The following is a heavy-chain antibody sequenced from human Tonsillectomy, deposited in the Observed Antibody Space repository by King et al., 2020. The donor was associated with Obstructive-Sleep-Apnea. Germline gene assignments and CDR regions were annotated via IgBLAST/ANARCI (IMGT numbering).Heavy chain of an antibody. CDR2: INPSGGST. CDR3: ARAAAWYYDTLTANWFDP. V-gene: IGHV1-46*01. J-gene: IGHJ5*02. Sequence: VQLVESGAEVKKPGASVKVSCKASGYIFTSYYLHWVRQAPGQGLEWMGVINPSGGSTSYAQKFQGRVTMTRDTSTRTVYMELSSLRSEDTAVYYLARAAAWYYDTLTANWFDPWGQGTLVTVSS. D-gene: IGHD3-9*01. CDR1: GYIFTSYY.